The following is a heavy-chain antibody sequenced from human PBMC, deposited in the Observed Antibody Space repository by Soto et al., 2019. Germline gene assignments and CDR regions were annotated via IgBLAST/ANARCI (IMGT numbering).Heavy chain of an antibody. CDR2: IWYDGSNK. CDR1: GFTFSSYG. J-gene: IGHJ6*02. CDR3: AIAAAGPYYYYGMDV. V-gene: IGHV3-33*01. Sequence: PGGSLRLSCAASGFTFSSYGMHWVRQAPGKGLEWVAVIWYDGSNKYYADSVKGRFTISRDNSKNTLYLQMNSLRAEDTAVYYCAIAAAGPYYYYGMDVWGQGTTVTVSS. D-gene: IGHD6-13*01.